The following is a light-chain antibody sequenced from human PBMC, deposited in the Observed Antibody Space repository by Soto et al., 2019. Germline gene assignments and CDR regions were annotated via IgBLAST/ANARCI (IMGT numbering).Light chain of an antibody. CDR3: QQYGTSPPT. Sequence: EIVLTQSPGTLSLSPGERATLSCRASQSISSSYLAWYQQKPGQAPRLLIYDASSTATGIPARFSGSGSGTDFTLNISRVQPEDFAVYHCQQYGTSPPTFGQGTKVEMK. CDR1: QSISSSY. J-gene: IGKJ1*01. CDR2: DAS. V-gene: IGKV3-20*01.